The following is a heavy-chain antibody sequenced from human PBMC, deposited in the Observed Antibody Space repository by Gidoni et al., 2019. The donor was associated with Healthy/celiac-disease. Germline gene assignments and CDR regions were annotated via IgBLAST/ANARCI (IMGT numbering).Heavy chain of an antibody. D-gene: IGHD5-12*01. J-gene: IGHJ4*02. Sequence: EVQLLESGGGLVQPGGSLRLSCAASGFPFRRYAMSWVRQAPGKGLEWVSAISGSGGSTYYADSVKGRFTISRDNSKNTLYLQMNSLRAEDTAVYYCAKDLVKRWLQSCFDYWGQGTLVTVSS. CDR1: GFPFRRYA. V-gene: IGHV3-23*01. CDR3: AKDLVKRWLQSCFDY. CDR2: ISGSGGST.